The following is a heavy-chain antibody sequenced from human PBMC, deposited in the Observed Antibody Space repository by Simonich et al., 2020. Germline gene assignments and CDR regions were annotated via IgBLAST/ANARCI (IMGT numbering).Heavy chain of an antibody. J-gene: IGHJ6*02. CDR3: ARVGYSNYYYYGMDV. CDR1: GYSISSGYY. Sequence: QVQLQESGPGLVKPSETLSLTCAVSGYSISSGYYWGWFRPPPGKGLEWIGSIYHSGGTNYNPYLKRRVTISVDTSKYQFSLKLVSVTAADTAVDYCARVGYSNYYYYGMDVWGQGTTVTVSS. V-gene: IGHV4-38-2*01. D-gene: IGHD6-13*01. CDR2: IYHSGGT.